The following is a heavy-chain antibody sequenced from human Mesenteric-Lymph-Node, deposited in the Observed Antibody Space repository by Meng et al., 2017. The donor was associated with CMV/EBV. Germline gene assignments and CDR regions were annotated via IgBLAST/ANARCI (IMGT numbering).Heavy chain of an antibody. CDR2: ITGSGGST. D-gene: IGHD6-13*01. V-gene: IGHV3-23*01. Sequence: GESLKISCVASGFTFSSYAMTWVRQAPGKGLEWVSIITGSGGSTYYADSVKGRFTISRDNSKNTLYLQMNSLRAEDTAVYYCAKGGVYSSSWGDYWGQGTLVTVSS. J-gene: IGHJ4*02. CDR3: AKGGVYSSSWGDY. CDR1: GFTFSSYA.